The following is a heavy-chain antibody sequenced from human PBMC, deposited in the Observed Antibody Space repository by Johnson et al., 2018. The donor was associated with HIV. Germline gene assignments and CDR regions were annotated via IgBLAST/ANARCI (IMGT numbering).Heavy chain of an antibody. Sequence: QVQLVESGGGVVQPGRSLRLSCAASGFTFSSYGMHWVRQAPGKGLEWVAVISYDGSNKYYADSLKGRFTISRDNSKNTLYLQMNSLRAEDTAVYYCAKFRDAFDIWGQGTMVTVSS. CDR2: ISYDGSNK. D-gene: IGHD2-21*01. CDR3: AKFRDAFDI. J-gene: IGHJ3*02. V-gene: IGHV3-33*05. CDR1: GFTFSSYG.